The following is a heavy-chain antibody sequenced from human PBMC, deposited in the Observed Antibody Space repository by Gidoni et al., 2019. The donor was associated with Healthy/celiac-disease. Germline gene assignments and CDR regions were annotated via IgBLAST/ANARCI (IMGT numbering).Heavy chain of an antibody. CDR3: ANSYCSSTSCYHPFDY. Sequence: EVQLLESGGGLVQPGGSLRLSCAASGFTFSSYAMSWVRQAPGKGLEWVSAISGSGGSTYYADSVKGRFTISRDNSKNTLYLQMNSLRAEDTAVYYCANSYCSSTSCYHPFDYWGQGTLVTVSS. J-gene: IGHJ4*02. V-gene: IGHV3-23*01. CDR1: GFTFSSYA. CDR2: ISGSGGST. D-gene: IGHD2-2*01.